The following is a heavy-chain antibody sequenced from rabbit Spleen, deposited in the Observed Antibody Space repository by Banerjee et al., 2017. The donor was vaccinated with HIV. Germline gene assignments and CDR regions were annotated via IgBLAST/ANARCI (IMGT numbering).Heavy chain of an antibody. V-gene: IGHV1S45*01. CDR1: GFSFSSSYY. D-gene: IGHD4-2*01. J-gene: IGHJ4*01. CDR3: ARGDAGVYNFLSGFNL. CDR2: IDAGSSGKT. Sequence: QEQLVESGGGLVQPEGSLTLTCTASGFSFSSSYYMCWVRQAPGKGLEWIACIDAGSSGKTYYASWAKGRFTISKTSSTTVTVQMTSLTAADTATYFCARGDAGVYNFLSGFNLWGQGTLVTVS.